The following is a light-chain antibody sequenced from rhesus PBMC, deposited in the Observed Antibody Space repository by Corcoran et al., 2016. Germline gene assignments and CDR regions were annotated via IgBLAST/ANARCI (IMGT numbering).Light chain of an antibody. J-gene: IGKJ1*01. V-gene: IGKV3-42*03. CDR2: DSS. CDR1: QSVRNS. CDR3: QHYITWPRT. Sequence: DIVFTQSPATLSLSPGERATLSCRASQSVRNSLAWYQQMPGQVPRLLIYDSSTRVSCIPGRISGGGSGTEFTLTISSLEPEDFGIYYCQHYITWPRTFGQGTKVEFK.